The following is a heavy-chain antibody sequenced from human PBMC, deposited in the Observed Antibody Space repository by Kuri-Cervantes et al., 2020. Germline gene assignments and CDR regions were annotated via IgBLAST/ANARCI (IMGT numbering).Heavy chain of an antibody. D-gene: IGHD3-22*01. CDR2: ISWNSGSI. CDR1: GFTFDDYA. CDR3: ARGALTYYYDSSGEIDY. Sequence: GGSLRLSCAASGFTFDDYAMHWVRQAPGKGLEWVSGISWNSGSIGYADSVKGRFAISRDNAKNSLYLQMNSLRAEDTALYYCARGALTYYYDSSGEIDYWGQGTLVTVSS. J-gene: IGHJ4*02. V-gene: IGHV3-9*01.